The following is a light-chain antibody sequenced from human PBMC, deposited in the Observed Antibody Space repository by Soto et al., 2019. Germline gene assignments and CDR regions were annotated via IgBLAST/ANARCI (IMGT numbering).Light chain of an antibody. CDR3: QQYVTSPPSWT. CDR1: QSVSSTY. CDR2: DAS. Sequence: EIVLTQSPGTLSLSPGERATLSCRASQSVSSTYLAWYQQKPGQTPGLLIFDASTRATGVPDRFSSSGSGTDFTLTISSLEPDDFAVYYCQQYVTSPPSWTFGQGTKVEIK. J-gene: IGKJ1*01. V-gene: IGKV3-20*01.